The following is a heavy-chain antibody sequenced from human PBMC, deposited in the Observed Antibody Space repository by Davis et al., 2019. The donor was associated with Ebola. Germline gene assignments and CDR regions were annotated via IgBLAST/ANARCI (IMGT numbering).Heavy chain of an antibody. J-gene: IGHJ4*02. CDR1: GGSITRDEYY. V-gene: IGHV4-30-4*01. CDR3: ARFPIVVEPASIS. D-gene: IGHD2-2*01. Sequence: TLSLTCTVSGGSITRDEYYWSWIRQPPGKGLEWIAYIYYSGSTYYNPSLKSRVTISVDTSKNQLSLRLTSVIAADTAVYYCARFPIVVEPASISWGQGTLVTVSS. CDR2: IYYSGST.